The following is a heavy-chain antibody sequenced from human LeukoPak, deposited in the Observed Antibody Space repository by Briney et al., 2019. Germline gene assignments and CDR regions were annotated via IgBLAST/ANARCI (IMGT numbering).Heavy chain of an antibody. CDR3: ARVFGVVIIWDYFDY. CDR2: IKQDGREK. V-gene: IGHV3-7*01. D-gene: IGHD3-3*01. Sequence: GGSLRLSSAASGFTFSSYWMSWVRQAPGKGLEWVANIKQDGREKYYVDSVKGRFTISRDNAKNSLYLQMNSLRAEDTAVYYCARVFGVVIIWDYFDYWGQGTLVTVSS. CDR1: GFTFSSYW. J-gene: IGHJ4*02.